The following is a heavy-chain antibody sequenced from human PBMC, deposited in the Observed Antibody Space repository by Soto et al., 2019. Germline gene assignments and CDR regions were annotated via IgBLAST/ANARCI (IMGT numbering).Heavy chain of an antibody. CDR1: GYTFTSYY. CDR2: VNPTGGST. CDR3: ARHLAAGDS. Sequence: QVQLVQSGAEVKKPGASVRVSCKASGYTFTSYYIHWVRQAPGQGLEWMAIVNPTGGSTSYAQKFQGRVTVTFDTSTSTVFMELNSLRYEDTGVYYCARHLAAGDSWGQGTLVTVSS. J-gene: IGHJ4*02. V-gene: IGHV1-46*03. D-gene: IGHD6-25*01.